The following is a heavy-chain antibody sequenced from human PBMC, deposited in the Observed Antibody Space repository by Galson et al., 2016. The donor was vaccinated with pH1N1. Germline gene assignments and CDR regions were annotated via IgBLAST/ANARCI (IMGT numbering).Heavy chain of an antibody. V-gene: IGHV4-39*01. Sequence: SETLSLTCTVSGDSISSSSYYWGWICQPPGKGLEWIGSMYYSGSSYYNPSLKSRVTISVDTSKNQFSLKLSPVTAADTAVYYCVRRVVGELLGNWFEPWGQGTLVTVSS. J-gene: IGHJ5*02. CDR2: MYYSGSS. D-gene: IGHD3-10*01. CDR1: GDSISSSSYY. CDR3: VRRVVGELLGNWFEP.